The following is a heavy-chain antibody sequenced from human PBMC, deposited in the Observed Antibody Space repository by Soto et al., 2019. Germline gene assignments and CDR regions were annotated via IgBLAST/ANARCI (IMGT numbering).Heavy chain of an antibody. CDR2: ISAYNGNT. J-gene: IGHJ6*03. Sequence: ASVKVSCKASGYTFTSYGISWVRQAPGQGVEWMGWISAYNGNTNYAQKLQGRVTMTTDTSTSTAYMELGSLRSDDTAVYYCARADYYGSGSSYYYYMDVWGKGTTVTVSS. V-gene: IGHV1-18*01. D-gene: IGHD3-10*01. CDR3: ARADYYGSGSSYYYYMDV. CDR1: GYTFTSYG.